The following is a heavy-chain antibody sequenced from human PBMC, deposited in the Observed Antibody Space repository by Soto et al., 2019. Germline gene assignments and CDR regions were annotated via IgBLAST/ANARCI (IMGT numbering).Heavy chain of an antibody. CDR1: GFTFSSYA. CDR3: ARDFIYYDSSGYYYEIDY. D-gene: IGHD3-22*01. V-gene: IGHV3-30-3*01. J-gene: IGHJ4*02. CDR2: ISYDGSNK. Sequence: SLRLSCAASGFTFSSYAMHWVRQAPGKGLEWVAVISYDGSNKYYADSVKGRFTISRDNSKNTPYLQMNSLRAEDTAVYYCARDFIYYDSSGYYYEIDYWGQGALVTVSS.